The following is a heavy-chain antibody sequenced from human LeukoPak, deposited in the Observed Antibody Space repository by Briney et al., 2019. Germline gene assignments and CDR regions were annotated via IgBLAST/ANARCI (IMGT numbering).Heavy chain of an antibody. J-gene: IGHJ4*02. Sequence: SVKVSCTASGGTFSSYAISWVRQAPGQGLEWMGGIIPIFGTANYAQKFQRRVTITTDESTSTAYMELSSLRAEDTAVYYCARANYDSSGYYLYYFDYWGQGTLVTVSS. D-gene: IGHD3-22*01. CDR1: GGTFSSYA. V-gene: IGHV1-69*05. CDR2: IIPIFGTA. CDR3: ARANYDSSGYYLYYFDY.